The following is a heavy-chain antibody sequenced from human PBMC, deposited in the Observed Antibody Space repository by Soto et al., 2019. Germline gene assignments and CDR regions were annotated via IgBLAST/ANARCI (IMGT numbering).Heavy chain of an antibody. D-gene: IGHD3-3*01. Sequence: GGSLRLSCAASGFTFSSYSMNWVRQAPGKGLEWVSYISSSSSTIYYADSVKGRFTISRDNAKNSLYLQMNSLRAEDTAVYYCARDRGRVYDFWSGYPTDAFDIWGQGTMVTVSS. CDR2: ISSSSSTI. CDR3: ARDRGRVYDFWSGYPTDAFDI. V-gene: IGHV3-48*01. J-gene: IGHJ3*02. CDR1: GFTFSSYS.